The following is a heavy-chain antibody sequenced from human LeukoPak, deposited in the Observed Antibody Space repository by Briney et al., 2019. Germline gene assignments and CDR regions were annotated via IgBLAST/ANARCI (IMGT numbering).Heavy chain of an antibody. J-gene: IGHJ4*02. CDR1: GGSISTSNYL. CDR3: ARHDRYFYDGSGHITLSFFDY. D-gene: IGHD3-22*01. CDR2: VYYGGST. Sequence: SETLSLTCSVSGGSISTSNYLWAWIRQPPGKGLEWIGSVYYGGSTQYNPALQSRVTISIDTSKNQFSLNLNSVTAADTAVYYCARHDRYFYDGSGHITLSFFDYWGQGTPVTVSS. V-gene: IGHV4-39*01.